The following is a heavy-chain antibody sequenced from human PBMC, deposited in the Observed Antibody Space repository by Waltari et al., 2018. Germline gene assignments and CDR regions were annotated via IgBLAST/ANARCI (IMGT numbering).Heavy chain of an antibody. Sequence: QVQLQESGPGLVKPSGTLSLTCAVSGGSISSSNWWSWVRQPPGKGLEWIGEIYHGGSTNYNPSLKSRVTISVDKSKNQFSRKLSSVTAADTAVYYCARKYCSSTSCYAPSFDYWGQGTLVTVSS. V-gene: IGHV4-4*02. CDR2: IYHGGST. CDR3: ARKYCSSTSCYAPSFDY. CDR1: GGSISSSNW. D-gene: IGHD2-2*01. J-gene: IGHJ4*02.